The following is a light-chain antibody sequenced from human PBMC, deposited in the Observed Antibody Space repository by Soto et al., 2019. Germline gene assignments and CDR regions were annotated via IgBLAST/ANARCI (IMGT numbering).Light chain of an antibody. CDR3: QQYDNVPPWT. J-gene: IGKJ1*01. V-gene: IGKV3-15*01. Sequence: EIVMTQSPATLSVSPGEGATLSCRASQSISGNLAWYQQRPGQAPRLLIYGASTRATGIPARFSGSGSGTEFTLTISSLQSEDFAVYYCQQYDNVPPWTFGQGTKVDIK. CDR2: GAS. CDR1: QSISGN.